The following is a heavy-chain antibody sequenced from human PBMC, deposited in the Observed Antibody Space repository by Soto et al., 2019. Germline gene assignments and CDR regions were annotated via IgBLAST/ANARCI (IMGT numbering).Heavy chain of an antibody. CDR2: INAGNGNT. V-gene: IGHV1-3*01. J-gene: IGHJ4*02. CDR1: GYTFTSYA. Sequence: GASVKVSCKASGYTFTSYAMHWVRQAPGQRLEWMGWINAGNGNTKYSQKFQGRVTMTRDTSTSTVYMEVRSLTSDDTAMYYCARDIAATYTDYWGQGTLVTGAS. D-gene: IGHD6-13*01. CDR3: ARDIAATYTDY.